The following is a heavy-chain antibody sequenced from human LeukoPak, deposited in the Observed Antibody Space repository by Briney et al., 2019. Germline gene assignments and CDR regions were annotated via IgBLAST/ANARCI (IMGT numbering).Heavy chain of an antibody. CDR2: ISGSGCST. J-gene: IGHJ4*02. Sequence: GGSLRLSCAASGFTFSSYAMSWVRQAPGKGLEWVSAISGSGCSTYYADSVKGRFTISRDNSKNTLYLQMNSLRAEDTAVYYCAKAPKAGYCSGGNCYLFDYWGQGTLVTVSS. D-gene: IGHD2-15*01. CDR1: GFTFSSYA. V-gene: IGHV3-23*01. CDR3: AKAPKAGYCSGGNCYLFDY.